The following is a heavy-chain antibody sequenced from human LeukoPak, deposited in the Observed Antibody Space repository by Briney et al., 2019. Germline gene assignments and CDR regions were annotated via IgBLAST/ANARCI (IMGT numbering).Heavy chain of an antibody. CDR1: GFTFSSYS. CDR3: AKGRTVGIGDY. V-gene: IGHV3-23*01. CDR2: ISGSGDST. Sequence: GGSLRLSCAASGFTFSSYSMNWVRQAPGKGLEWVSAISGSGDSTYYADSVKGRFTISRDNSENTLYLQMNSLRVEDTAVYYCAKGRTVGIGDYWGQGTLVTVSS. D-gene: IGHD1-14*01. J-gene: IGHJ4*02.